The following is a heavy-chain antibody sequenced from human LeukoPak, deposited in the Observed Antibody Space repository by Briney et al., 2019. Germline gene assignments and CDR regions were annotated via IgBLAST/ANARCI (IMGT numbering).Heavy chain of an antibody. CDR2: IYYSGST. D-gene: IGHD2-15*01. Sequence: SETLSLTCTVSGGSISSYYWSWIRQPPGKGLEWIGYIYYSGSTNYNPSLKSRVTISVDTSKNQFSLKLSSVTAADTAVYYCARQVAKEGHFDYWGQGTLVTVSS. CDR3: ARQVAKEGHFDY. V-gene: IGHV4-59*01. J-gene: IGHJ4*02. CDR1: GGSISSYY.